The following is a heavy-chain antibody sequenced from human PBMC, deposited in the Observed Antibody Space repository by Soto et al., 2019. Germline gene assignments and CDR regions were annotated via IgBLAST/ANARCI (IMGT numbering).Heavy chain of an antibody. J-gene: IGHJ6*02. CDR3: ARPDNGDYSYYYYYGMDV. CDR2: ISYDGSNK. CDR1: GFTFSSYA. V-gene: IGHV3-30-3*01. Sequence: QVQLVESGGGVVQPGRSLRLSCAASGFTFSSYAMHWVRQAPGKGLEWVAVISYDGSNKYYADSVKGRFTISRYNSKNTLYLQMNSLRAEDTAVYYCARPDNGDYSYYYYYGMDVWGQGTTVTVSS. D-gene: IGHD4-4*01.